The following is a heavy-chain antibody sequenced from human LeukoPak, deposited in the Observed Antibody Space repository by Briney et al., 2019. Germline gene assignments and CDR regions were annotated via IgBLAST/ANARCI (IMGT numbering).Heavy chain of an antibody. Sequence: GRSLRLSCAASGFTFSSYAMHWVRQAPGKGLEWVAVISYDGSNKYYADSVKGRFTISRDNSKDTLYLQMNSLSAEDTAVYYCARVLGYGSPPAYWGQGTQVFVSS. CDR3: ARVLGYGSPPAY. CDR2: ISYDGSNK. D-gene: IGHD1-1*01. V-gene: IGHV3-30*01. CDR1: GFTFSSYA. J-gene: IGHJ4*02.